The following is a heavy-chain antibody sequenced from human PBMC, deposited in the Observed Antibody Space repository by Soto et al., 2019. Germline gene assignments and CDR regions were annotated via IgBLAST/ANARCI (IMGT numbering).Heavy chain of an antibody. D-gene: IGHD3-22*01. V-gene: IGHV3-11*06. CDR2: ISSSSSYT. J-gene: IGHJ3*02. Sequence: GGSLRLSCAASGFTFSDYYMSWIRQAPGKGLEWVSYISSSSSYTNYADSVKGRFTISRDNAKNSLYLQMSSLRAEDTAVYYCARCFYDSSGYYKARGAFDIWGQGTMVT. CDR3: ARCFYDSSGYYKARGAFDI. CDR1: GFTFSDYY.